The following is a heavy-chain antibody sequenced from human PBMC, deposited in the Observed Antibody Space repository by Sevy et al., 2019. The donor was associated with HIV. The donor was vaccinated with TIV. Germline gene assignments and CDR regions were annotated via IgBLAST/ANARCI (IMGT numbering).Heavy chain of an antibody. CDR2: IWYDGSNK. D-gene: IGHD6-19*01. J-gene: IGHJ4*02. Sequence: GGSLRLSCTASGFTFGDYCMSWVRQAPGKGLEWVTVIWYDGSNKYYADSVKGRFTISRDNSKNTLYLQMNSLRAEDTAVYYCAAGYTTGWYPGEFDYWGQGTLVTVSS. CDR1: GFTFGDYC. CDR3: AAGYTTGWYPGEFDY. V-gene: IGHV3-33*08.